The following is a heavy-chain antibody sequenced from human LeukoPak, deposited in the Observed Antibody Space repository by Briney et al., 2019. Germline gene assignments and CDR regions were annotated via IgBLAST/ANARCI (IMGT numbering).Heavy chain of an antibody. V-gene: IGHV4-34*01. Sequence: KTSETLSLTCAVYGGSFCGYYWSWIRQPPGKGLEWIGEINHSGSTNYNPSLKSRVTISVDTSKNQFSLKLSSVTAADTAVYYCARGLYSSSWYFSHFDYWGQGTLVTVSS. D-gene: IGHD6-13*01. CDR2: INHSGST. J-gene: IGHJ4*02. CDR1: GGSFCGYY. CDR3: ARGLYSSSWYFSHFDY.